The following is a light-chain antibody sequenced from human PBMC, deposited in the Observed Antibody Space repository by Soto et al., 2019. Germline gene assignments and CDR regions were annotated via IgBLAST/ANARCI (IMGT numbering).Light chain of an antibody. V-gene: IGKV3D-15*01. CDR1: QSMKRRY. Sequence: EIVLMQSPGTLSLSPGESATLFCRASQSMKRRYLAWYQQKPGQAPRVLIYAASIRATGIPDRFSGSGSGTEFTLTISSLQSEDFAVYYCQQYNNWPAWTFGQGTKVDIK. CDR3: QQYNNWPAWT. CDR2: AAS. J-gene: IGKJ1*01.